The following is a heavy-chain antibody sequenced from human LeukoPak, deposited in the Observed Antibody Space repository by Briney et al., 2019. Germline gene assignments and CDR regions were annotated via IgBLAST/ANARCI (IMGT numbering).Heavy chain of an antibody. J-gene: IGHJ4*02. Sequence: SGGSLRLSCVASGFTFSRYGMHWVRQAPGKGLEWVAVISYDGSNRYYADSMKGRFTISRDNSRNTVFLQVNSLRVDDTAVYYCAKHLGSGYCTSASCREYFDHWGQGTLVSVSS. V-gene: IGHV3-30*18. CDR1: GFTFSRYG. CDR2: ISYDGSNR. D-gene: IGHD2-2*01. CDR3: AKHLGSGYCTSASCREYFDH.